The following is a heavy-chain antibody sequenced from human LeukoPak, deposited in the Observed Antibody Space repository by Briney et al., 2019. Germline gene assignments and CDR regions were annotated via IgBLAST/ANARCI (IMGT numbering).Heavy chain of an antibody. V-gene: IGHV4-59*01. Sequence: PSETLSLTCTVSGGSISSYYWSWIRQPPGKGLEWIGYIYYSGSTNYNPSLKSRVTISVDTSKNQFSLKLSSVTAADTAVYYSATLHDGYNPLGAFDIWGQGTMVTVSS. J-gene: IGHJ3*02. D-gene: IGHD5-24*01. CDR3: ATLHDGYNPLGAFDI. CDR2: IYYSGST. CDR1: GGSISSYY.